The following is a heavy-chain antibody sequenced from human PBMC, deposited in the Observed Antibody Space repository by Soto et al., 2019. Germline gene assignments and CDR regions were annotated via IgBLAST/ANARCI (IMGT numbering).Heavy chain of an antibody. V-gene: IGHV3-66*01. CDR1: GFTVSSNY. CDR3: ARDQLWYGSGSYAHYYYYGMDV. J-gene: IGHJ6*02. Sequence: EVQLVESGGGLVQPGGSLRLSCAASGFTVSSNYMSWVRQAPGKGLEWVSVIYSGGSTYYADSVKGRFTISRDNSKNXXYXQXXSLRAEDTAVYYCARDQLWYGSGSYAHYYYYGMDVWGQGTTVTVSS. D-gene: IGHD3-10*01. CDR2: IYSGGST.